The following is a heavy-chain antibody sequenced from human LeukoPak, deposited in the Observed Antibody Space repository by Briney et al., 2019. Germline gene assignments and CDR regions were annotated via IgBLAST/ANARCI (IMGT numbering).Heavy chain of an antibody. D-gene: IGHD6-13*01. CDR1: GYSFTSYW. Sequence: GESLKISCKGSGYSFTSYWIGWVRQMPGKGLEWMGIIYPGDSDTRCSPSFQGQVTISADKSISTAYLQWSSLKASDTAMYYCASHRKEGSWYEDYWGQGALVTVSS. CDR3: ASHRKEGSWYEDY. V-gene: IGHV5-51*01. J-gene: IGHJ4*02. CDR2: IYPGDSDT.